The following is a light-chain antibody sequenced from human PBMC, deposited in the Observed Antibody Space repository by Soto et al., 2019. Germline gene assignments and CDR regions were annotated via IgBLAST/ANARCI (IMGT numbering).Light chain of an antibody. J-gene: IGLJ2*01. CDR3: CSYAGSNPHVV. CDR2: EVN. V-gene: IGLV2-23*02. CDR1: SSDVGRYNL. Sequence: QSALTQPAYVSGSPGQSITISCTGTSSDVGRYNLVSWYQQHPGMAPKLIIYEVNERPSGGSNRFSGSKSGNRASLTISGLQAEDEADYYCCSYAGSNPHVVFGGGTKLTVL.